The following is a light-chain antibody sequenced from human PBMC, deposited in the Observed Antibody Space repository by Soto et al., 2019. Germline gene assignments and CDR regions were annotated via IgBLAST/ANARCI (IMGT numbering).Light chain of an antibody. V-gene: IGKV3-20*01. Sequence: EVVLTQSPGTLSLSPGERATLSCRVSQSVGSTLAWYQHKPGQAPRLLISGASTRATGIPARFSGSGSGTDFTLTISRLEPEDFAVYYCQQYGSSPITFGQGTRLEIK. J-gene: IGKJ5*01. CDR1: QSVGST. CDR2: GAS. CDR3: QQYGSSPIT.